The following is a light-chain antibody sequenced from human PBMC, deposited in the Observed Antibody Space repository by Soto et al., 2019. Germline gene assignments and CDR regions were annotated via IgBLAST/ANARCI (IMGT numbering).Light chain of an antibody. Sequence: EIVLTQSPGTLSLSPGDRATLSCRASQSVSTNYLAWYQQSLGQAPRLLIYGASSRATGIPDRFSGNGSGKDFTLTISSLEPEDFEVYYCHQYGSPPLTFGPGTKVDIK. J-gene: IGKJ3*01. V-gene: IGKV3-20*01. CDR3: HQYGSPPLT. CDR2: GAS. CDR1: QSVSTNY.